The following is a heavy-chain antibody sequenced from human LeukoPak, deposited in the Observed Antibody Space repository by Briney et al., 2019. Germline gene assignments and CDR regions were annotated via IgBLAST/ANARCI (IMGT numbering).Heavy chain of an antibody. D-gene: IGHD2-15*01. V-gene: IGHV5-51*01. J-gene: IGHJ4*02. CDR2: IYPGDSDT. CDR1: GYSFTSYW. CDR3: ARRYCSGGSCYSYYFDY. Sequence: GESLKISCQGSGYSFTSYWIGWVRQMPGKGLEWMGIIYPGDSDTRYSPSFQGQVTISADKSISTAYLQWSSLKASDTAMYYCARRYCSGGSCYSYYFDYWGQGTLVTVSS.